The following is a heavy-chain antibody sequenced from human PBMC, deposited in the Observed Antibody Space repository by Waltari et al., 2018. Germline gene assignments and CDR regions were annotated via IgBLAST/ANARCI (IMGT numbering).Heavy chain of an antibody. CDR3: ARATWRYFDWLWDFDL. J-gene: IGHJ2*01. CDR2: LIPIFGTS. Sequence: QVQLVQSGAEVKKPGSSVKVSCKASGGTFSSYAISWVRQDPGQGLEWRGGLIPIFGTSNYAQKFQGRVTITADESTSTAYMELSSLRSEDTAVYYCARATWRYFDWLWDFDLWGRGTLVTVSS. CDR1: GGTFSSYA. V-gene: IGHV1-69*01. D-gene: IGHD3-9*01.